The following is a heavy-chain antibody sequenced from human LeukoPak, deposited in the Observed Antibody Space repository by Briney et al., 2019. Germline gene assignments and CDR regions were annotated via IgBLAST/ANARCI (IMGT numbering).Heavy chain of an antibody. CDR1: GGSISTYY. Sequence: PSETLSLTCTVSGGSISTYYWRWIRQPAGKGLEWVGRIYTSGSTNYNPSLKSRVTISVDTSKNQFFLKLSSVTAADTAVYYCVRVIGAPNYYYYMDVWGKGTTVTVSS. D-gene: IGHD3-22*01. V-gene: IGHV4-4*07. J-gene: IGHJ6*03. CDR2: IYTSGST. CDR3: VRVIGAPNYYYYMDV.